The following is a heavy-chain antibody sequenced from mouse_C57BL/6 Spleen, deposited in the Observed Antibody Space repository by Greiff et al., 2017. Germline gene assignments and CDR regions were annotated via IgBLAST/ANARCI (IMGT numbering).Heavy chain of an antibody. CDR2: ISYDGSN. D-gene: IGHD1-1*01. CDR3: ARNYGSSYAWYYAMDY. Sequence: EVQLVESGPGLVKPSQSLSLTCSVTGYSITSGYYWNWIRQFPGNKLEWMGYISYDGSNNYNPSLKNRISITRDTSKNQFFLKLNSVTTEDTATYYCARNYGSSYAWYYAMDYWGQGTSVTVSS. V-gene: IGHV3-6*01. CDR1: GYSITSGYY. J-gene: IGHJ4*01.